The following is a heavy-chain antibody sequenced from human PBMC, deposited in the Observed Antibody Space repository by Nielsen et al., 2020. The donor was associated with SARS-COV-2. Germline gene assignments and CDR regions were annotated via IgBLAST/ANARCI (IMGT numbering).Heavy chain of an antibody. V-gene: IGHV4-39*01. CDR2: IYYSGST. J-gene: IGHJ3*02. Sequence: SETLSLTCTVSGGSISSSSYYWGWIRQPPGKGLEWIGSIYYSGSTYYNPSLKSRVTISVDTSKNQFSLKLSSVTAADTAVYYCARPPYSSGWYGGAFDIWGQGTMVTVSS. CDR3: ARPPYSSGWYGGAFDI. D-gene: IGHD6-19*01. CDR1: GGSISSSSYY.